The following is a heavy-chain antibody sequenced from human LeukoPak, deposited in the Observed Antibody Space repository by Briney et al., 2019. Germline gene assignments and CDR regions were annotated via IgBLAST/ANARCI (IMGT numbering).Heavy chain of an antibody. CDR2: IKQDGSEK. Sequence: TGGSLRLSCAASGFTFSSYWMSWVRQAPGKGLEGVANIKQDGSEKSYVDSVKGRFTISRDNAKNPLYPQMNSLRAEDTAVYYCARAGNYGGNMYWGQGTLVTVSS. CDR3: ARAGNYGGNMY. V-gene: IGHV3-7*01. D-gene: IGHD4-23*01. CDR1: GFTFSSYW. J-gene: IGHJ4*02.